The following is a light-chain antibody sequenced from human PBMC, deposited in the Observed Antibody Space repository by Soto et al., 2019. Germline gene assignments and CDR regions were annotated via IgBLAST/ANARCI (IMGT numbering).Light chain of an antibody. CDR1: SSDVGGYYS. Sequence: QSALTQPASVSGSPGQSITISCTGTSSDVGGYYSVSWYQQHPGKAPKLMIYDVTNRPSGGSNRFSGSKSGNTASLTSSGLQAWDEADYYRSSYTGSSTDVFGTGTKLTVL. J-gene: IGLJ1*01. CDR3: SSYTGSSTDV. V-gene: IGLV2-14*01. CDR2: DVT.